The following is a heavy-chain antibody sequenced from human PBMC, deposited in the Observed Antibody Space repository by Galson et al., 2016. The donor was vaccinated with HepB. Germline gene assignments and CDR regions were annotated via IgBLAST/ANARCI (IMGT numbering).Heavy chain of an antibody. Sequence: SLRLSCAASGFTFRSYWMHWVRQGPGKGLVWVSRINSDGSSTRYADSVKGRFTIPRDNARNTLYLQMNSLRAGDTAVYYCARDRDYTNAFDIWGQGTMVTVS. CDR3: ARDRDYTNAFDI. V-gene: IGHV3-74*01. CDR2: INSDGSST. J-gene: IGHJ3*02. D-gene: IGHD4-11*01. CDR1: GFTFRSYW.